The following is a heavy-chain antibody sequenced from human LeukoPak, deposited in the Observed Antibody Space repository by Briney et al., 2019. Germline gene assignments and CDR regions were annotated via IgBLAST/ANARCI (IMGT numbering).Heavy chain of an antibody. CDR1: GFTFSAFA. V-gene: IGHV3-23*01. CDR2: ITRSGAAK. CDR3: AKDHSSCAGRDCLLFDI. Sequence: PGGSLRLSCAASGFTFSAFAMSWGRRAPGKGLEWVSTITRSGAAKYYADSVKGRFTVSRDNSKNTLYLQMDSLSAEDTALYYCAKDHSSCAGRDCLLFDIWGQGTLVTVSS. J-gene: IGHJ4*02. D-gene: IGHD2-21*02.